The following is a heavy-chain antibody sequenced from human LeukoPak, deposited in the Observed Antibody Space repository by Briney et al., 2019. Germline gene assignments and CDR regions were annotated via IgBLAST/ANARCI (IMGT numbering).Heavy chain of an antibody. D-gene: IGHD6-25*01. J-gene: IGHJ5*02. Sequence: ASVKVSCKASGYTFTSYDINWVRQATGQGLEWMGWMNPNSGNTGYAQKFQGRVTMTRNTSISTAYMELSSLRSEDTAVYYCARGPRVAAVGRFDPWGQGTLVTVSS. CDR1: GYTFTSYD. CDR3: ARGPRVAAVGRFDP. V-gene: IGHV1-8*01. CDR2: MNPNSGNT.